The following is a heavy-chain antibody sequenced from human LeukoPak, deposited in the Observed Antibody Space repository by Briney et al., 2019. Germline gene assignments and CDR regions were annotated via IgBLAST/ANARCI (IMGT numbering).Heavy chain of an antibody. Sequence: PGGSLRLSCAASGFTFSSYAMHWVRQAPGKGLEWVAVISYDGSNKYYADSVKGRFTISRDNSKNTLYLQMNSLRAEDTAVYYCARGGATVVTPNFDYWGQGALVTVSS. V-gene: IGHV3-30*04. CDR1: GFTFSSYA. D-gene: IGHD4-23*01. CDR2: ISYDGSNK. J-gene: IGHJ4*02. CDR3: ARGGATVVTPNFDY.